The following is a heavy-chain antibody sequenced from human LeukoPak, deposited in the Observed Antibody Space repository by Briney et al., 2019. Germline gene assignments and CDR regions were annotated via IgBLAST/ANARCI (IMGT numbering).Heavy chain of an antibody. Sequence: LSETLSLTCTVSGGSISGYYWSWIRQPPGKGLEWIGYIYYSGSTNYNPSLKSRVTISVDTSKNQFSLKLSSVTAADTAVYYCARVIGFGELFYYYYGMDVWGQGTTVTVSS. V-gene: IGHV4-59*01. CDR1: GGSISGYY. CDR2: IYYSGST. CDR3: ARVIGFGELFYYYYGMDV. D-gene: IGHD3-10*01. J-gene: IGHJ6*02.